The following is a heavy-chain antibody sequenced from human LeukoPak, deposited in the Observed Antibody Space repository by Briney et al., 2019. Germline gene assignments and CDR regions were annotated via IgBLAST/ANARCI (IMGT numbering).Heavy chain of an antibody. V-gene: IGHV3-21*01. D-gene: IGHD6-13*01. CDR1: GFTFSSYS. CDR3: ARVLIAAAGPFDY. J-gene: IGHJ4*02. Sequence: GGSLRLSCVASGFTFSSYSMNWVRQAPGKGLEWVSSISSSSSYIYYADSVKGRFTISRDNAKNSLYLQMNSLRAEDTAVYYCARVLIAAAGPFDYWGQGTLVTVSS. CDR2: ISSSSSYI.